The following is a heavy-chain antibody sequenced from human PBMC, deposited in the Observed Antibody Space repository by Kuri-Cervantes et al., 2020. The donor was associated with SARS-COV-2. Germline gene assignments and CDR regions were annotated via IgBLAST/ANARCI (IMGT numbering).Heavy chain of an antibody. D-gene: IGHD3-3*01. CDR1: GYTFTGYY. CDR3: ATWSGYYYYMDV. J-gene: IGHJ6*03. CDR2: IIPIFGTA. Sequence: KISCKASGYTFTGYYMHWVRQAPGQGLEWMGGIIPIFGTANYAQKFQGRVTITADESTSTAYMELSSLRSEDTAVYYCATWSGYYYYMDVWGKGTTVTVSS. V-gene: IGHV1-69*01.